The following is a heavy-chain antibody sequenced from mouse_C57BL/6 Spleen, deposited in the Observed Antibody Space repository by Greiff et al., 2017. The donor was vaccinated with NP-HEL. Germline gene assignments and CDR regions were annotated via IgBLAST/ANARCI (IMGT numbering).Heavy chain of an antibody. D-gene: IGHD2-5*01. CDR1: GFTFSSYA. CDR3: AREGAYYSKDGAMDY. Sequence: EVQGVESGGGLVKPGGSLKLSCAASGFTFSSYAMSWVRQTPEKRLEWVATISDGCSYTYYPSTVKGRFTITRDKAKNNLYLQMSHLKSEDTAMYYCAREGAYYSKDGAMDYWGQGTSVTVSS. V-gene: IGHV5-4*01. CDR2: ISDGCSYT. J-gene: IGHJ4*01.